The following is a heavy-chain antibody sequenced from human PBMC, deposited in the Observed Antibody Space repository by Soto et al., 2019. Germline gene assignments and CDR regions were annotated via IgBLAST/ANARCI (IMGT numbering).Heavy chain of an antibody. J-gene: IGHJ5*02. V-gene: IGHV4-30-2*01. CDR1: GGSISSGGYS. CDR2: IYHSGST. Sequence: SETLSLTCAVSGGSISSGGYSWGWIRQPPGKGLEWIGYIYHSGSTYYNPSLKSRVTISVDRSKNQFSLKLSSVTAADTAVYYYARVPDRWGQGTLVTVSS. CDR3: ARVPDR. D-gene: IGHD2-2*01.